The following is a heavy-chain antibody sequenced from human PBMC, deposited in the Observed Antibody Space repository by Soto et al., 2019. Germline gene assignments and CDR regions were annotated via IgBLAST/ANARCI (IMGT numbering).Heavy chain of an antibody. CDR1: GFTVSSNY. D-gene: IGHD6-13*01. V-gene: IGHV3-53*01. CDR3: ARGETPPGIAAAGNNAFDI. Sequence: PGGSLRLSCAASGFTVSSNYMSWVRQAPGKGLEWVSVIYSGGSTYYADSVKGRFTISRDNSKNTLYLQMNSLRAEDTAVYYCARGETPPGIAAAGNNAFDIWGQGTMVTVSS. CDR2: IYSGGST. J-gene: IGHJ3*02.